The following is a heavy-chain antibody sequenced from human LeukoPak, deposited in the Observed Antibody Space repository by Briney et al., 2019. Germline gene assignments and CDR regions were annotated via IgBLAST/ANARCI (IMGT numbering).Heavy chain of an antibody. D-gene: IGHD6-13*01. CDR3: AKASSSWYADACDI. J-gene: IGHJ3*02. CDR1: GFTFSNYA. CDR2: ISGSGGST. Sequence: GGSLRLSCVASGFTFSNYAMNWVRQAPGKGLEWVSAISGSGGSTYYADSVEGRFTISRDNSRNTVYLQMHSLRDEDTAIYYCAKASSSWYADACDIWAQGTMVTVSS. V-gene: IGHV3-23*01.